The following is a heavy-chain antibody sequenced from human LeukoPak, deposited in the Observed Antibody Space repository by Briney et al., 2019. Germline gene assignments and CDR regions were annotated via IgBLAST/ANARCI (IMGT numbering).Heavy chain of an antibody. J-gene: IGHJ6*03. D-gene: IGHD3-10*01. V-gene: IGHV1-2*02. CDR2: INPNSGGT. CDR1: GYTFTGYY. Sequence: ASVKVSCKASGYTFTGYYMHWVRQAPGQGLEWMGWINPNSGGTNYAQKFQGRVTMTRDTSISTAYMELSRLRSDDTAVYYCASTIYGSGSYYYYCYMDVWGKGTTVTISS. CDR3: ASTIYGSGSYYYYCYMDV.